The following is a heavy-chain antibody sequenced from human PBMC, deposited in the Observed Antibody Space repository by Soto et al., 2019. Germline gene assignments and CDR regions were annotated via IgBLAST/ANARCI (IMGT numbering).Heavy chain of an antibody. V-gene: IGHV1-69*12. CDR3: ARGDASSGTLDY. CDR1: GGTFSSYA. CDR2: IIPIFGTA. J-gene: IGHJ4*02. D-gene: IGHD1-26*01. Sequence: QVQLVQSGAEVKKPGSSVKVSCKASGGTFSSYAISWVRQAPGQGLEWMGGIIPIFGTANYAQKFQGRVXIXAXXSTSTAYMELSSLRSEDTAVYYCARGDASSGTLDYWGQGTLVTVSS.